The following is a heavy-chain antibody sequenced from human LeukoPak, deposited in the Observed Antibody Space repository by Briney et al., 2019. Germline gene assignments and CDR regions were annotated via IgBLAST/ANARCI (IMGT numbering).Heavy chain of an antibody. J-gene: IGHJ3*02. CDR1: GFTFSSYA. CDR2: ISGSGGST. D-gene: IGHD5-12*01. Sequence: GGSLRLSCAASGFTFSSYAMSWVRQAPGKGLEWVSAISGSGGSTNYADSVKGRFTISRDNSKNTLYLQMNSLRAEDTAVYYCAKDWDIVATITGDAFDIWGQGTMVTVSS. V-gene: IGHV3-23*01. CDR3: AKDWDIVATITGDAFDI.